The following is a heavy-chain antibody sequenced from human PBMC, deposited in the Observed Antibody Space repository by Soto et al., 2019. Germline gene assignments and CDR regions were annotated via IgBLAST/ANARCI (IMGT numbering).Heavy chain of an antibody. CDR1: GGTFSSYA. Sequence: SVKVSCKASGGTFSSYAISWVRQAPGQGLEWMGGIIPIFGTANYAQKFQGRVTITADESTSTAYMELSRLRSEDTAVYYCARHPYSSSWPDYRGQGTLVTVSS. CDR2: IIPIFGTA. CDR3: ARHPYSSSWPDY. D-gene: IGHD6-13*01. V-gene: IGHV1-69*13. J-gene: IGHJ4*02.